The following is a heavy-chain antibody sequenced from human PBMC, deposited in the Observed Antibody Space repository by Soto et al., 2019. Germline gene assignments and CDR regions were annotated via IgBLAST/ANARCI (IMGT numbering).Heavy chain of an antibody. V-gene: IGHV1-2*04. D-gene: IGHD6-19*01. CDR1: GYTFTGYY. CDR3: ARDKVVVGGWSPNRIYYYYGMDV. Sequence: GASVKVSCKASGYTFTGYYMHWVRQAPGQGLEWMGWINPNSGGTNYAQKFQGWVTMTRDTSISTAYMELSRLRSDDTAVYYCARDKVVVGGWSPNRIYYYYGMDVWGQGTTVTVSS. CDR2: INPNSGGT. J-gene: IGHJ6*02.